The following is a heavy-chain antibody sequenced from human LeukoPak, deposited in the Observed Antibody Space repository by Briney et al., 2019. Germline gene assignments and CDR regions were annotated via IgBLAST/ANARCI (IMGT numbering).Heavy chain of an antibody. CDR3: ARESWGPVGP. CDR1: GFLVSNNH. J-gene: IGHJ5*02. V-gene: IGHV3-66*02. Sequence: PGGSLRLSCAASGFLVSNNHMSWVRQAPGKGLEWVSLTYTDTSAYYADSVKGRFTISRDNSKNTLNLQMNSPRVEDTAVYYCARESWGPVGPWGQGTLVTVSS. D-gene: IGHD7-27*01. CDR2: TYTDTSA.